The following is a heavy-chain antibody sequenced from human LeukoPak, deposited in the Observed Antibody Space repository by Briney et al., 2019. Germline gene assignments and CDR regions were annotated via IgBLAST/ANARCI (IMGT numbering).Heavy chain of an antibody. V-gene: IGHV4-39*07. Sequence: SETLSLTCTVSSGSISSSSYYWGWIRQPPGKGLEWIGSIYYSGSPYYNPSLKSRVTISADTSNNQFSLKLSSVTAADTAVYYCARGLWSNYFDYWGQGTLVTVSS. J-gene: IGHJ4*02. CDR1: SGSISSSSYY. CDR2: IYYSGSP. CDR3: ARGLWSNYFDY. D-gene: IGHD3-10*01.